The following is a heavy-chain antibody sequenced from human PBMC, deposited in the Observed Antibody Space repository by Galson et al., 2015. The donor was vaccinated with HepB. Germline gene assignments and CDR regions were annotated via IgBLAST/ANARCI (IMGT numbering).Heavy chain of an antibody. Sequence: SVKVSCKASGYTFTTYGIGWVRQAPGQGLEWMGWISVYDGNTDYAQMLQGRVTMTTDTSTNTAYMELRSLRSDDTAVYYCAREQLGLGFDFWGPGTMVIVSS. D-gene: IGHD6-6*01. J-gene: IGHJ3*01. CDR2: ISVYDGNT. V-gene: IGHV1-18*04. CDR1: GYTFTTYG. CDR3: AREQLGLGFDF.